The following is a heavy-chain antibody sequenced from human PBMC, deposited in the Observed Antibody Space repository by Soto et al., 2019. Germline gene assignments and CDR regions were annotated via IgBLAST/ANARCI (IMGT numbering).Heavy chain of an antibody. D-gene: IGHD3-3*01. CDR3: TTEDLWSGYYAFDI. Sequence: GGSLRLSCAASGFTFSNAWMSWVRQAPGKGLEWVGRMKSKPDGGTTDYAAPVKGRFTISRDDSKNTLYLQMNSLKTEDTAVYYCTTEDLWSGYYAFDIWGQGTMVTVSS. CDR1: GFTFSNAW. J-gene: IGHJ3*02. V-gene: IGHV3-15*01. CDR2: MKSKPDGGTT.